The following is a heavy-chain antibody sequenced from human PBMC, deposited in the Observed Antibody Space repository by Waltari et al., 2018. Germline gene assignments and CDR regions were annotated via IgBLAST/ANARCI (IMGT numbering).Heavy chain of an antibody. Sequence: QVQLQESGPGLVKPSETLSLTCTVSGYSISSGYYWGWIRQPPGKGLEWIGSIYHSGSTYYNPSLKSRVTISVDTSKNQFSLKLSSVTAADTAVYYCARIDDFWSGPADVWGKGTTVTISS. D-gene: IGHD3-3*01. J-gene: IGHJ6*04. V-gene: IGHV4-38-2*02. CDR3: ARIDDFWSGPADV. CDR2: IYHSGST. CDR1: GYSISSGYY.